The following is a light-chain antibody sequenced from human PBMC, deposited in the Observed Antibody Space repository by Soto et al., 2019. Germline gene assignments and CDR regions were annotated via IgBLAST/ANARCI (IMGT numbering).Light chain of an antibody. J-gene: IGKJ5*01. CDR2: DAS. V-gene: IGKV3-11*01. Sequence: EIVLTQSPATLSVSPGERATLSCRASQSVSSYLLWYQQKPGQTPRLLIYDASNRATGIPARFSGSGSETDFTLTISSLEPEDFAVYYCQHRMNWPLTFGQGTRREIK. CDR3: QHRMNWPLT. CDR1: QSVSSY.